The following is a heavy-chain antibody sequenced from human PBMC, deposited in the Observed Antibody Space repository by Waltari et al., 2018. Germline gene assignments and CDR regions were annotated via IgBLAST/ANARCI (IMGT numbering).Heavy chain of an antibody. J-gene: IGHJ6*03. CDR2: IKQDGSEK. Sequence: EVQLVESGGGLVQPGGSLGLSCAAFGFTFSSSWMSWFRQAPGKGLEWVANIKQDGSEKYYVDSVKGRFTISRDNAKNSLYLQMNSLRAEDTAVYYCARVSDYYYYYMDVWGKGTTVTVSS. V-gene: IGHV3-7*04. CDR1: GFTFSSSW. CDR3: ARVSDYYYYYMDV.